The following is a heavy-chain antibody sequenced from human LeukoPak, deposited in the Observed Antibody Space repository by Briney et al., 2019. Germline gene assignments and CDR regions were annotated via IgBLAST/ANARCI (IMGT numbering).Heavy chain of an antibody. Sequence: PSETLSLTCTVSGGSISSYYWSWIRQPPGKGLEWIGYIYYSGSTYYNPSLKSRVTISVDTSKNQFSLKLSSVTAADTAVYYCARDTYYYDSSGYLSDAFDIWGQGTMVTVSS. J-gene: IGHJ3*02. CDR3: ARDTYYYDSSGYLSDAFDI. CDR1: GGSISSYY. V-gene: IGHV4-30-4*01. CDR2: IYYSGST. D-gene: IGHD3-22*01.